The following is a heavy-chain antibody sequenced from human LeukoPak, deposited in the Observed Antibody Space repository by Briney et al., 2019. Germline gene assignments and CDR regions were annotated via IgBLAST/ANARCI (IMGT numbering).Heavy chain of an antibody. V-gene: IGHV3-23*01. CDR1: GFTFSNYV. CDR3: ARESQRYFDY. J-gene: IGHJ4*02. Sequence: GGSLRLSCADSGFTFSNYVMSWVRQAPGKGLEWVSGISVVGGTTYYADSAKGRFTISRDKSKNTLYLQMNSLRAEDTAVYYCARESQRYFDYWGQGTLVTVSS. CDR2: ISVVGGTT.